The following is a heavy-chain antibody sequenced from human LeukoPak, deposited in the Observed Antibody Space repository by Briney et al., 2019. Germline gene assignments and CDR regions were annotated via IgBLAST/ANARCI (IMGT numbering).Heavy chain of an antibody. CDR2: VYYSGTT. V-gene: IGHV4-31*03. CDR3: ARGVRDTIGYYHSDF. D-gene: IGHD3-22*01. CDR1: GGSISSASHF. J-gene: IGHJ4*02. Sequence: SQTLSLTCTVSGGSISSASHFWNWIRQLPGKGLEWTGYVYYSGTTAYNVSFKSRVGISVDTSKNQFSLRLSSVTAADTAVYYCARGVRDTIGYYHSDFWGQGTLVTVSS.